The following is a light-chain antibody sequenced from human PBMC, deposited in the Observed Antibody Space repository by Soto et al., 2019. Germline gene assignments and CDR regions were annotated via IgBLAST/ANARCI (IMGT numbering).Light chain of an antibody. Sequence: DIVMTQSPLSLPVTPGEPASISCRSSQSLLHSNGYNYLDWYLQKPGQSPQLLIYLGSNRASGVPDRSSGSGTGTDFTLKISRVEAEDVGVYYCMQALQTPTFGQGTKVEIK. CDR2: LGS. CDR1: QSLLHSNGYNY. CDR3: MQALQTPT. V-gene: IGKV2-28*01. J-gene: IGKJ1*01.